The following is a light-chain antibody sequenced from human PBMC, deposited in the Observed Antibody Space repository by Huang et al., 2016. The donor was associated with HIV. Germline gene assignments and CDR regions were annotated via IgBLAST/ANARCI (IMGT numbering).Light chain of an antibody. J-gene: IGKJ2*01. V-gene: IGKV3-20*01. CDR3: QQYGSSPTT. CDR2: GAS. CDR1: QIVNNYF. Sequence: EVVLTQSPGTLSLSPGERATLSCRASQIVNNYFLAWYQHTPGRAPRLLIYGASSRAAGIPDRFSGSGSKTNFTLTISRLEPEDFAVYYCQQYGSSPTTFGQGTNLEIK.